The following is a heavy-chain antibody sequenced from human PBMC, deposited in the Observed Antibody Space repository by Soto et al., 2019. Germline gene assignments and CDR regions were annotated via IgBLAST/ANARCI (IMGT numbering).Heavy chain of an antibody. CDR3: ARTHSSTWPVYYFDY. J-gene: IGHJ4*02. D-gene: IGHD6-13*01. CDR2: INWNGGST. Sequence: GGSLRLSCAASGFTFDDYGMSWVRQAPGKGLEWVSGINWNGGSTGYADSVKGRFTISRDNAKNSLYLQMNSLRAEDTALYYCARTHSSTWPVYYFDYWGQGTLVTVSS. V-gene: IGHV3-20*04. CDR1: GFTFDDYG.